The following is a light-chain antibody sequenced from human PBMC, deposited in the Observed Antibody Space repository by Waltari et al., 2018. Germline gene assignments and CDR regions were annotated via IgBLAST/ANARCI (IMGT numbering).Light chain of an antibody. V-gene: IGLV1-40*01. CDR2: GNS. CDR1: SSNIGAGYD. J-gene: IGLJ1*01. Sequence: QSVLTQPPSVSGAPGQRVTLSCTGSSSNIGAGYDVHWYQQLPGTAPKLLIYGNSNRPSGVPDRFSGSKSGTSASLAITGLQAEDEADYYCQSYDSSLSGSWVFGTGTKVTVL. CDR3: QSYDSSLSGSWV.